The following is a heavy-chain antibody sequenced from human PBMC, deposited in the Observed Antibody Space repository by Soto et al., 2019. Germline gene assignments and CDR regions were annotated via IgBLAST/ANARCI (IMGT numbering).Heavy chain of an antibody. D-gene: IGHD2-2*01. J-gene: IGHJ6*02. CDR2: INHSGST. CDR1: GGSFSGYY. V-gene: IGHV4-34*01. Sequence: QVQLQQWGAGLLKPSETLSLTCAVYGGSFSGYYWSWIRQPPGKGLEWIGEINHSGSTNYNPSLKSRVIISVDTSKNQFSLKLSSVTAADTAVYYCARGNGQYCSSTSCYWRYYYGMDVWGQGTTVTVSS. CDR3: ARGNGQYCSSTSCYWRYYYGMDV.